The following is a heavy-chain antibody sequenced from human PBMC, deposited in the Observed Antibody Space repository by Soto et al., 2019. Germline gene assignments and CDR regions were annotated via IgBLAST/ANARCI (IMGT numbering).Heavy chain of an antibody. V-gene: IGHV3-23*01. CDR2: ISGSGGST. CDR1: GFPFSSYA. CDR3: ANSLGYSSGWYVVLDY. D-gene: IGHD6-19*01. J-gene: IGHJ4*02. Sequence: GGSLRLSCAASGFPFSSYAMSWVRQAPGKGLEWVSAISGSGGSTYYADSVKGRFTISRDNSKNTLYLQMNSLRAEDTAVYYCANSLGYSSGWYVVLDYWGQGTLVTVSS.